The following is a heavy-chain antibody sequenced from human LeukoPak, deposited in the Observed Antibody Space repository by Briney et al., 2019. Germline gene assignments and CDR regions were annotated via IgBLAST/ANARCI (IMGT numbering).Heavy chain of an antibody. CDR2: MNPNSGNT. J-gene: IGHJ4*02. CDR3: ARGGAYCGGDCYDY. CDR1: GYTFTSYD. D-gene: IGHD2-21*02. V-gene: IGHV1-8*03. Sequence: GASVKVSCKASGYTFTSYDINWVRQATGQGLEWMGWMNPNSGNTGYAQKFQGRVTITRNTSISTAYMELSSLRSEDTAVYYCARGGAYCGGDCYDYWGQGTLVTASS.